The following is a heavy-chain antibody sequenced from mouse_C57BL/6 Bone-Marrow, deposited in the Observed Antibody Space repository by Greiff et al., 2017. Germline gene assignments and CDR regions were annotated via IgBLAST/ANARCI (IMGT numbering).Heavy chain of an antibody. CDR2: IYPRSGNT. V-gene: IGHV1-81*01. J-gene: IGHJ4*01. CDR3: AKNRVYAMDY. CDR1: GYTFTSYG. Sequence: QVQLQQSGAELARPGASVKLSCKASGYTFTSYGISWVKQRTGQGLEWIAEIYPRSGNTYYNEKFKGQATLTADKSSSTAYMQLRSLTSEDYAVYFCAKNRVYAMDYWGQGTSVTVSS.